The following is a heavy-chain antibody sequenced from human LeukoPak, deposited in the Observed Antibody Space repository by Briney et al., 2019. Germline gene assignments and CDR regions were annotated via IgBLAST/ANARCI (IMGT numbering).Heavy chain of an antibody. CDR3: AREENFWSGPVDY. CDR1: GFTFSSYS. J-gene: IGHJ4*02. D-gene: IGHD3-3*01. Sequence: PGGSLRLSCAASGFTFSSYSMNWVRQAPGKGLDWVSSISSSSSYIYYADSVKGRFTISRDNAKNSLYLQMNSLRAEDTAVYYCAREENFWSGPVDYWGQGTLVTVSS. CDR2: ISSSSSYI. V-gene: IGHV3-21*01.